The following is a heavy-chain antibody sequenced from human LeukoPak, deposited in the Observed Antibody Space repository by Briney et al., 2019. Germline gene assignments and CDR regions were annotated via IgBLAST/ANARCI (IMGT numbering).Heavy chain of an antibody. V-gene: IGHV3-30*18. J-gene: IGHJ3*02. Sequence: GGSLRLSCAASGFTFSNYGIHWVRQAPGKGLEWVAVISYDATNKYYTDSVKGRFTISRDNSKNTLYLQMNSLRAEDTAVYYCAKDQDVAAAGTGTFDIWGQGTMVTVSS. D-gene: IGHD6-13*01. CDR2: ISYDATNK. CDR1: GFTFSNYG. CDR3: AKDQDVAAAGTGTFDI.